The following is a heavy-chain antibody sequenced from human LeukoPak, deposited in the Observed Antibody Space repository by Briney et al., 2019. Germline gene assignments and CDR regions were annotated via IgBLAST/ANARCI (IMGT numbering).Heavy chain of an antibody. Sequence: GGSLRLSCAASGFTFSSYAMRWVRQAPGKGLEWVSAISGSGGSTYYADSVKGRFTISRDNSKNTLYLQMNSLRAEDTAVYYCAKARGIVVVPAAMAFDYWGQGTLVTVSS. CDR3: AKARGIVVVPAAMAFDY. V-gene: IGHV3-23*01. CDR2: ISGSGGST. CDR1: GFTFSSYA. J-gene: IGHJ4*02. D-gene: IGHD2-2*01.